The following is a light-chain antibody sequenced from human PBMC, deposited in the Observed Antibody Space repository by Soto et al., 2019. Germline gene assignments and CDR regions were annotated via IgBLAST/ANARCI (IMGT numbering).Light chain of an antibody. J-gene: IGLJ2*01. CDR3: CSYAGGASVV. Sequence: QSALTQPASVSGSPGQSITISCTGTISDVGSYNLVSWYQQHPDKALKLIMYEAIERPSGVSHRFSVSTSGNTASLTISWLKTEDEATYFCCSYAGGASVVFGGGTKLTVL. CDR2: EAI. CDR1: ISDVGSYNL. V-gene: IGLV2-23*01.